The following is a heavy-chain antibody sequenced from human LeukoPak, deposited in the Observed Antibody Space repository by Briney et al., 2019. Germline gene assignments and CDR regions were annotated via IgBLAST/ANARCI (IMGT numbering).Heavy chain of an antibody. CDR3: VKGPNYYGSGSYYRPFDY. CDR2: IWYDGSNK. CDR1: GFTFSSYG. Sequence: SGRSLRLSCAVSGFTFSSYGMHWVRQAPGKGLEWVAVIWYDGSNKNYADSVKGRFTISRDNSKNTLYLQMNSQRDEDTAVYYCVKGPNYYGSGSYYRPFDYWGQGTLVTVSS. V-gene: IGHV3-33*06. D-gene: IGHD3-10*01. J-gene: IGHJ4*01.